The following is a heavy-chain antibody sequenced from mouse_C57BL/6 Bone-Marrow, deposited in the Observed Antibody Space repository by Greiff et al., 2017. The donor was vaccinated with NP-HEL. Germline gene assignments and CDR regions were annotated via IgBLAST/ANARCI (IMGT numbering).Heavy chain of an antibody. J-gene: IGHJ3*01. CDR3: ARTYYSNYVRLFAY. D-gene: IGHD2-5*01. CDR2: IYPGDGDT. CDR1: GYAFSSSW. Sequence: VKLVESGPELVKPGASVKISCKASGYAFSSSWMNWVKQRPGKGLEWIGRIYPGDGDTNYNGKFKGKATLTADKSSSTAYMQLSSLTSEDSAVYFCARTYYSNYVRLFAYWGQGTLVTVSA. V-gene: IGHV1-82*01.